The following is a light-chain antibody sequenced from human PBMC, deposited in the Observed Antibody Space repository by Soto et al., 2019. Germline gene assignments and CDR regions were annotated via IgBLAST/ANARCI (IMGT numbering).Light chain of an antibody. V-gene: IGKV3-20*01. CDR2: GAS. CDR3: QQYGSSLWT. J-gene: IGKJ1*01. CDR1: QSVTSTY. Sequence: EIVLTQSPGTLSLSPGERATLSCRASQSVTSTYFAWYQQKPGQAPRLLIDGASSRATGIPDRFSGSGYGTDFTLTISRLGPEDFAVYYCQQYGSSLWTFGQGTKVEIK.